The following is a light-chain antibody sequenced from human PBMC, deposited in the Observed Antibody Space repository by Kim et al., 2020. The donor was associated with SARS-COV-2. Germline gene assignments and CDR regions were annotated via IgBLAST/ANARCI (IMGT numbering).Light chain of an antibody. CDR2: GAS. J-gene: IGKJ2*01. CDR3: QQYNNWPYT. V-gene: IGKV3-15*01. Sequence: CVSPGERATLSCRAGQSVSSNLAWYQQKPGQAPRLLIYGASTRAAGIPARFSGSGSGTEFTLTISSLQSEDFAIYYCQQYNNWPYTFGQGTKLEI. CDR1: QSVSSN.